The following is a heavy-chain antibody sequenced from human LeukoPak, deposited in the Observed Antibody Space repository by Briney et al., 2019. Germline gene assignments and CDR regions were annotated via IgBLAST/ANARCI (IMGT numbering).Heavy chain of an antibody. CDR1: GYTFTSYD. Sequence: ASVTVSCKASGYTFTSYDINWVRRATGQGLEWMGWMNPNSGNTGYAQKFQGRVTMTRNTSISTAYMELSSLRSEDTAVYYCAREYSGYYYYYYGMDVWGQGTTVTVSS. V-gene: IGHV1-8*01. CDR2: MNPNSGNT. J-gene: IGHJ6*02. D-gene: IGHD5-18*01. CDR3: AREYSGYYYYYYGMDV.